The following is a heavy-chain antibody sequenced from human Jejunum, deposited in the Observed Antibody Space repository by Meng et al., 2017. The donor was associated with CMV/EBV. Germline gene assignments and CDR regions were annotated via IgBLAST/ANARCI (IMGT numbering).Heavy chain of an antibody. V-gene: IGHV1-18*01. D-gene: IGHD2-21*02. CDR3: ARDLWPHIVVVTAPSEF. CDR1: GYTFTNYG. J-gene: IGHJ4*02. Sequence: QVQLGQSGGEVKKPGASLKVSLKASGYTFTNYGITWVRQAPGQGLEWLGWISTYNDNPKYAQKVQGRVTMTADTSTSTAYMELRSLTSDDTAVYYCARDLWPHIVVVTAPSEFWGQGTLVTVSS. CDR2: ISTYNDNP.